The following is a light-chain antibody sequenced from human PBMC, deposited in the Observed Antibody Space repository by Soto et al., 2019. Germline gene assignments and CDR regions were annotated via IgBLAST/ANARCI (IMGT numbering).Light chain of an antibody. V-gene: IGKV3-15*01. J-gene: IGKJ1*01. CDR2: SAS. CDR3: QQYNNWPRT. CDR1: QSVSSK. Sequence: ETVMAQSPATLSVSPGETATLSCRASQSVSSKLAWYQQKPGQAPRLLIYSASTRATGIPARFSGSGSGTEFTLTISSLQSEDFAVYYCQQYNNWPRTFGQGTKVDIK.